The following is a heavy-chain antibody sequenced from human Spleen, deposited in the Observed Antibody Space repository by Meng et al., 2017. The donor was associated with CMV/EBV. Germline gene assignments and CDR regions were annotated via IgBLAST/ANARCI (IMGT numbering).Heavy chain of an antibody. Sequence: ESLKISCAASGFTFSSYAMHWVRQAPGKGLEWVGYVSYNGSTNYSPSLKSRVTVSVDTSKNQFSLRLSSVTAADTAMYYCARERRRGDYLWGTYIRDALGIWGQGTMVTVSS. J-gene: IGHJ3*02. D-gene: IGHD3-16*01. V-gene: IGHV4-59*01. CDR1: GFTFSSYA. CDR2: VSYNGST. CDR3: ARERRRGDYLWGTYIRDALGI.